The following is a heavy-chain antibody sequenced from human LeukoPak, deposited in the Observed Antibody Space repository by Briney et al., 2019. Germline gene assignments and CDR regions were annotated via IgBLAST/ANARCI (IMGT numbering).Heavy chain of an antibody. CDR2: IYYSGST. D-gene: IGHD3-22*01. CDR1: GGSISSSSCY. V-gene: IGHV4-39*01. Sequence: PSETLSLTCTVSGGSISSSSCYWGWIRQPPGKGLEWIGSIYYSGSTYYNPSLKSRVTISVDTSKNQFSLKLSSVTAADTTVYYCARRGDSSGYGPHNWFDPWGQGTLVTVSS. J-gene: IGHJ5*02. CDR3: ARRGDSSGYGPHNWFDP.